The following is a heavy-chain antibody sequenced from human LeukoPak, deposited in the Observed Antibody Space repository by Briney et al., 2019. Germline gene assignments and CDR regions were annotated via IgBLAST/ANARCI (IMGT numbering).Heavy chain of an antibody. CDR1: GFTLSSYA. J-gene: IGHJ3*02. CDR3: ARLPETVLLWFGELRSAFDI. CDR2: ISGSGGST. D-gene: IGHD3-10*01. V-gene: IGHV3-23*01. Sequence: GGSLRLSCAASGFTLSSYAMSSVRQAPGKGLEWVSAISGSGGSTYYADSVKGRFTISRDNSKNTLYLQMNSLRAEDTAVYYCARLPETVLLWFGELRSAFDIWGQGTMVTVSS.